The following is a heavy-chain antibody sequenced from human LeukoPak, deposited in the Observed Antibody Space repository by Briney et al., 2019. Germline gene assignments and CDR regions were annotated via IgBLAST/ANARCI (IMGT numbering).Heavy chain of an antibody. CDR1: GYTFTGYY. CDR3: ATPSSSSWYGFDP. J-gene: IGHJ5*02. V-gene: IGHV1-2*02. CDR2: IDPNSGGT. D-gene: IGHD6-13*01. Sequence: AASVKVSCKTSGYTFTGYYIHWVRQAPGQGLEWMGWIDPNSGGTNYAQKFQGRVTMTRDTSISTACMELSRLTSADTAVYRCATPSSSSWYGFDPWGQGTLVTVSS.